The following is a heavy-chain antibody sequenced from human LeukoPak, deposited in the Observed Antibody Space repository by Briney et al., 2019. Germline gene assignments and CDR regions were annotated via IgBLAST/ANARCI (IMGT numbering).Heavy chain of an antibody. J-gene: IGHJ4*02. D-gene: IGHD3-22*01. V-gene: IGHV4-34*01. CDR1: GGSFSGYY. Sequence: PSETLSLTCSVYGGSFSGYYWTYIRQPPGKGLEWIGEINHRGSTSYNPSLKSRVTISRDTSKNQFSLRLTSVTAADTAVYYCAEGSIYYGDSSAYFDYWGQGSLVTVSS. CDR2: INHRGST. CDR3: AEGSIYYGDSSAYFDY.